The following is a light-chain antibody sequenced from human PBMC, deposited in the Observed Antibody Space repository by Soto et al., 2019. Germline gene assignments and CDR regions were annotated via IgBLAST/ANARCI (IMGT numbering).Light chain of an antibody. V-gene: IGLV2-14*01. CDR1: NSDVGDYDF. CDR3: TSYTSGSTLFV. J-gene: IGLJ1*01. CDR2: EVT. Sequence: QSALTQPASVSGSPGQSITISCTGTNSDVGDYDFVSWYQQHPGKAPKLMIYEVTKRPSGISYRVSGSKSGNTASLTISGLQAEDEADYYCTSYTSGSTLFVFGSGTKVTVL.